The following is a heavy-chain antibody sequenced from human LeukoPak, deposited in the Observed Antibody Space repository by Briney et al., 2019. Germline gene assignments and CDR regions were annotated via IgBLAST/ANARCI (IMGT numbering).Heavy chain of an antibody. V-gene: IGHV1-18*01. CDR1: GYTFTSYG. CDR2: ISAYNGNT. Sequence: ASVKVSCKASGYTFTSYGISWLRQAPGQGLEWMGWISAYNGNTNYAQKLQGRVTMTTDTSTSTAYMELRSLRSDDTAVYYCARDGIVVVVAATEYYYGMDVWGQGTTVTVSS. J-gene: IGHJ6*02. CDR3: ARDGIVVVVAATEYYYGMDV. D-gene: IGHD2-15*01.